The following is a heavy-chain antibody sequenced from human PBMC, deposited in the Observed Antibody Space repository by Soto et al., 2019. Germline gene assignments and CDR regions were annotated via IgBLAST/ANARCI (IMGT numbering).Heavy chain of an antibody. J-gene: IGHJ4*02. Sequence: EVQLLESGGGLVQPGGSLRLSCAASGFTFSSYAMSWVRQAPGKGLEWVSGISGSGDSTYYGDSVKGRFTISRDSSKKTVYLQMSSLRVEDTAVYYCAQEVGVLGVPIFGYWGQGTLVTVSS. V-gene: IGHV3-23*01. CDR3: AQEVGVLGVPIFGY. CDR2: ISGSGDST. D-gene: IGHD3-10*01. CDR1: GFTFSSYA.